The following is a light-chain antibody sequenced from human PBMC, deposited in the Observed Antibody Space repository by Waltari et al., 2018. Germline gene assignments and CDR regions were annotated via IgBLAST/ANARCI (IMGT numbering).Light chain of an antibody. V-gene: IGLV2-14*01. CDR1: SSDVGGYNY. Sequence: QSALTQPASVSGSPGQSITISCTGTSSDVGGYNYVSWYQHHPGKAPKLIIYEAPNRPAGLSVRISGSKCGNTASLTISGLQAEDEADYYCSSYRANSPVVVGGGTKLPVL. J-gene: IGLJ2*01. CDR2: EAP. CDR3: SSYRANSPVV.